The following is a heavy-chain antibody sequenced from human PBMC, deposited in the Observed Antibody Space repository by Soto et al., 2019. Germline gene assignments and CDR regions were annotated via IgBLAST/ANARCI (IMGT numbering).Heavy chain of an antibody. CDR1: GGSFSGYY. CDR2: INHSGST. D-gene: IGHD3-10*01. V-gene: IGHV4-34*01. CDR3: ARGTGAGFGEYYYYYCGMDV. Sequence: PSETLSLTCAVYGGSFSGYYWSWIRQPPGKGLEWIGEINHSGSTNYNPSLKSRVTISVDTSKNQFSLKLSSVTAADTAVYYCARGTGAGFGEYYYYYCGMDVWGQGTTVTVSS. J-gene: IGHJ6*02.